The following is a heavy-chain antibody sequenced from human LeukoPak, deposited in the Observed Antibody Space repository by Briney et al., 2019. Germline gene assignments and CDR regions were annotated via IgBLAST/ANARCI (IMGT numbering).Heavy chain of an antibody. J-gene: IGHJ4*02. V-gene: IGHV3-48*03. Sequence: PGGSLRLSCAASGFTFSNYEMNWVRQAPGKGLQWVSYISSSGSTIYYADSVKGRFTISRDNAKNSLYLQMNSLRAEDTAVYYCARRSRWEYYFDYWGQGTLVTVSS. CDR3: ARRSRWEYYFDY. CDR1: GFTFSNYE. D-gene: IGHD1-26*01. CDR2: ISSSGSTI.